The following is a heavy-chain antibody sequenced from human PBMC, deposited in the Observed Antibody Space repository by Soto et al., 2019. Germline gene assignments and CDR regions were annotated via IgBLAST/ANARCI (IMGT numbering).Heavy chain of an antibody. CDR1: GGYISSSTSYF. Sequence: PSETPSHTCTVSGGYISSSTSYFWSWIRQPPGKGLEWIGYVSYSGISNYNPSLKSRVTISADTSKNQFSLILTSVTPADTAVYYCARATWRYFDYWGQGSLVTVSS. CDR3: ARATWRYFDY. J-gene: IGHJ4*02. CDR2: VSYSGIS. D-gene: IGHD3-3*01. V-gene: IGHV4-61*01.